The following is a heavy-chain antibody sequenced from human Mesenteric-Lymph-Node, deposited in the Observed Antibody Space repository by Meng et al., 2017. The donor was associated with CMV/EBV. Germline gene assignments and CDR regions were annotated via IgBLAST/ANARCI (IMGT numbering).Heavy chain of an antibody. CDR1: GFTFSSYW. J-gene: IGHJ4*02. V-gene: IGHV3-7*01. CDR2: IKQDGSEK. Sequence: GGSLRLSCAASGFTFSSYWMSWVRQAPGKGLEWVANIKQDGSEKYYVDSVKGRFTISRDNAKNSLYLQMNSLRAADTAVYFCARLTITIFGVVIGADYWGQGTLVTVSS. CDR3: ARLTITIFGVVIGADY. D-gene: IGHD3-3*01.